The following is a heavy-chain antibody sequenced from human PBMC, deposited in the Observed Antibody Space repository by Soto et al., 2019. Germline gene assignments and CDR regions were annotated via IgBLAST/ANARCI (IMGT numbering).Heavy chain of an antibody. Sequence: SETLSLTCTVSGGSISSSSYYWGWIREPPGKGLEWIGSIYYSGSTYYNPSLKSRVTISVDTSKNKFSLKLSSVTAADTAVYQCARDTVGAHRFDPWGQGTLVTVSS. CDR3: ARDTVGAHRFDP. CDR1: GGSISSSSYY. J-gene: IGHJ5*01. V-gene: IGHV4-39*02. CDR2: IYYSGST. D-gene: IGHD4-17*01.